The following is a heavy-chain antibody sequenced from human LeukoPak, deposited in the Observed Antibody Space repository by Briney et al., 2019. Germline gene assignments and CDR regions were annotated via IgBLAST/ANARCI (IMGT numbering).Heavy chain of an antibody. J-gene: IGHJ4*02. CDR1: GGSFSGYY. CDR3: ARRPITMVRGAANY. CDR2: INHSGST. D-gene: IGHD3-10*01. V-gene: IGHV4-34*01. Sequence: SETLSLTCAVYGGSFSGYYWSWIRQPSGKGLEWIGEINHSGSTNYNPSLKSRVTISVDTSKNQFSLKLSSVTAADTAVYYCARRPITMVRGAANYWGQGTLVTVSS.